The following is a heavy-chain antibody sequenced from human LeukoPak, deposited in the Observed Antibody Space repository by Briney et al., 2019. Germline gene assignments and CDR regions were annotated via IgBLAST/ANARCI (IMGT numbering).Heavy chain of an antibody. J-gene: IGHJ4*02. CDR1: GGSISSYY. CDR3: ARVPPVKCSSTSCYTYFDY. V-gene: IGHV4-59*01. Sequence: SETLSLTCTVSGGSISSYYWSWIRQPPGKGLEWIGYIYYSGSTNYNPSLKSRVTISVDTSKNQFSLKLSSVTAADTAVYYCARVPPVKCSSTSCYTYFDYWGQGTLVTVSS. CDR2: IYYSGST. D-gene: IGHD2-2*01.